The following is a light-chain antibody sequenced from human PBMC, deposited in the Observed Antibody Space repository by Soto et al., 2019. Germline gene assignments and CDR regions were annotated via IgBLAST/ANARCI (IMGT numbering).Light chain of an antibody. J-gene: IGLJ2*01. CDR1: SSNIGSRT. V-gene: IGLV1-44*01. CDR3: AAWDDSLHVI. CDR2: NDN. Sequence: QSVLTQPPSVSGAPGQRVTISCTGSSSNIGSRTVNWYQQLPGSAPKLLVYNDNQRPSGVPDRFSGSKSGTSASLAISGLQSEDEADYYCAAWDDSLHVIFGGGTKVTVL.